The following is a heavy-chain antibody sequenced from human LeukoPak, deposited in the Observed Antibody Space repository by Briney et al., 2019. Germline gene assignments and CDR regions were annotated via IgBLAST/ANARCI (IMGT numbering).Heavy chain of an antibody. V-gene: IGHV3-64D*09. CDR1: GFTFNSYA. D-gene: IGHD3-22*01. Sequence: PGGSLRLSCSASGFTFNSYAMHWVRQAPGKGLEYVSAISSSGGSTYYADSVKGRFTISRVNSKNTLYLQMSSLRAEDTAVYYCVKRGYYDSSGYYPGYYFDYWGQGTLVTVSS. CDR2: ISSSGGST. J-gene: IGHJ4*02. CDR3: VKRGYYDSSGYYPGYYFDY.